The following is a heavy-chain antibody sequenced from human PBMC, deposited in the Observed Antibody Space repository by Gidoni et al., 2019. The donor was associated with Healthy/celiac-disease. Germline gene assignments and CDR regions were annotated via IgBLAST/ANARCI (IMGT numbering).Heavy chain of an antibody. CDR1: GGSISSYY. V-gene: IGHV4-59*01. D-gene: IGHD3-3*01. Sequence: QVQLQESGPGLVKPSETLSLTCTVSGGSISSYYWSWIRQPPGKGLEWIGYIYYSGSTNYNPSLKSRVTISVDTSKNQFSLKLSSVTAADTAVYYCARDHYDFWTGNYYYMDVWGKGTTVTVSS. J-gene: IGHJ6*03. CDR3: ARDHYDFWTGNYYYMDV. CDR2: IYYSGST.